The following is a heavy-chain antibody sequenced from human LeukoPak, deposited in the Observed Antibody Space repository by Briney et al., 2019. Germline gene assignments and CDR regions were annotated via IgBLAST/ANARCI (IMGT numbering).Heavy chain of an antibody. J-gene: IGHJ4*02. CDR3: ASGPSLGTTHPYFDY. Sequence: GASVKVSCKASGYTFTGYYMHWLRQAPGQGLEWMGWINPNNGGTNYAQRFQGRVTMTRDTSISTAYMEVSRLRFGDTAVYYCASGPSLGTTHPYFDYWGQGTLVTVSS. CDR1: GYTFTGYY. V-gene: IGHV1-2*02. D-gene: IGHD2-15*01. CDR2: INPNNGGT.